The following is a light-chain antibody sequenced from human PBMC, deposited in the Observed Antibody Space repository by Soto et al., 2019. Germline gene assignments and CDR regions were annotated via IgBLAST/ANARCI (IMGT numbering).Light chain of an antibody. Sequence: EILMTQSPATLSLSPGEGATLSCRASQSVSSKVAWYQQRRGQAPRLLIYGASSRATGIPTTFSGSGSGAGFTLTISSLQSEDFAVYYCQQYDSWPPLTFYGGTKVEIK. V-gene: IGKV3-15*01. CDR1: QSVSSK. J-gene: IGKJ4*01. CDR2: GAS. CDR3: QQYDSWPPLT.